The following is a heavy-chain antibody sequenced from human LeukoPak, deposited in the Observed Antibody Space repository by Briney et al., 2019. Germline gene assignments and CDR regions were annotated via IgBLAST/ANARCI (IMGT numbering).Heavy chain of an antibody. D-gene: IGHD2-2*02. CDR3: ARANCSSTSCYIPADY. V-gene: IGHV3-30-3*01. CDR1: GFTFSSYA. CDR2: ISYDGSNK. J-gene: IGHJ4*02. Sequence: GRSLRLSCAASGFTFSSYAMHWVRQAPGKGLEWVAVISYDGSNKCYADSVKGRFTISRDNSKNTLYLQMNSLRAEDTAVYYCARANCSSTSCYIPADYWGQGTLVTVSS.